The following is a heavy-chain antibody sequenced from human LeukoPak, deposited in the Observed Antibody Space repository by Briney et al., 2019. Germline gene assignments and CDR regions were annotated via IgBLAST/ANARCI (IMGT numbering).Heavy chain of an antibody. Sequence: GGSLRLSCVASGFSFSTQRMHWVRQAPGKGLEWLGRIKSISYGGTIDYAAPVKGRFTISRDDSKNTLYLQMDSLETEDTAIYYCTRTWPGNTCFNFWGQGTLVTVSS. CDR2: IKSISYGGTI. J-gene: IGHJ4*02. CDR1: GFSFSTQR. V-gene: IGHV3-15*01. CDR3: TRTWPGNTCFNF. D-gene: IGHD1-7*01.